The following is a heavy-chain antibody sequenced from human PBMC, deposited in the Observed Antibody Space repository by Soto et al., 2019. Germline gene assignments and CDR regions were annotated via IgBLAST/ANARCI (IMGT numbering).Heavy chain of an antibody. V-gene: IGHV4-38-2*02. J-gene: IGHJ5*02. CDR3: ARDVGTYSISRVWFAL. Sequence: PXETLSLTCSVSAYNMSSFSCWGWIRQSPEKGLEWIGSVCHSGIIYYNPSLKSRVTISLDTSKNQFSLRLSSVTAADTALYYCARDVGTYSISRVWFALWGQGALVTVSS. CDR1: AYNMSSFSC. CDR2: VCHSGII. D-gene: IGHD6-13*01.